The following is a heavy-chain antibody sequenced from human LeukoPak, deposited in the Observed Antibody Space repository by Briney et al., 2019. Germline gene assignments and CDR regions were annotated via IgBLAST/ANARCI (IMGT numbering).Heavy chain of an antibody. J-gene: IGHJ3*02. D-gene: IGHD3-22*01. Sequence: GGSLRLSCAASGFTFSSYGMHWVRQAPGKGLEWVAVISYDGSNKYYADSVKGRFTISRDNSKNTLYLQMNSLRAEDTAVYYCAKASMIVVAQNDAFDIWGQGTMVTVSS. V-gene: IGHV3-30*18. CDR1: GFTFSSYG. CDR3: AKASMIVVAQNDAFDI. CDR2: ISYDGSNK.